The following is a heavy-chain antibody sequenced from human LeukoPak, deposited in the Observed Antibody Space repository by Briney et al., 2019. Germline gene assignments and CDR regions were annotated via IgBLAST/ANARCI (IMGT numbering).Heavy chain of an antibody. J-gene: IGHJ4*02. CDR3: AKNEQWLTFDY. CDR1: GFTFTNYA. D-gene: IGHD6-19*01. CDR2: ISGSGGST. Sequence: GGSLRLSCAASGFTFTNYAMSWVRQAPGKGLEWVSAISGSGGSTYYADSVKGRFTISRDNSKNTLYLQMNSLRAEDTAVYYCAKNEQWLTFDYWGQGTLVTVSS. V-gene: IGHV3-23*01.